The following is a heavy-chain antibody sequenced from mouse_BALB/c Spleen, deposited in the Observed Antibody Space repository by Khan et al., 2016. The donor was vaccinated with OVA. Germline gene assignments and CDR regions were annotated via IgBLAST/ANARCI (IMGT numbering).Heavy chain of an antibody. CDR3: ANDGFGAMDY. CDR2: IWAGGST. CDR1: GLSLTSCN. D-gene: IGHD2-3*01. V-gene: IGHV2-9*02. J-gene: IGHJ4*01. Sequence: QVRLQQSGPGLVAPSQSLSITCTVSGLSLTSCNVHWIRQPPGKGLEWLGVIWAGGSTDYNSALMSRLSISKDNSKSQVFLKMNSLQTDDTAIYYCANDGFGAMDYWGQGSSVTVSS.